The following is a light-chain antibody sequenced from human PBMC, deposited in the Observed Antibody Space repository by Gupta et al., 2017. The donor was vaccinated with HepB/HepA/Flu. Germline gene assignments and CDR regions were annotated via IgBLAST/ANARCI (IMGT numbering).Light chain of an antibody. CDR2: DVD. CDR3: HSGTATTNIVV. J-gene: IGLJ2*01. V-gene: IGLV2-14*01. Sequence: SALTQPASGSGSPGPSITISCTGTRSDFRDFDHVSWYQQTPGQAPKLLISDVDSRHSGVAGRFSGSKSATTATMTITGLQTEDEGDYYCHSGTATTNIVVFGGGTKVTVL. CDR1: RSDFRDFDH.